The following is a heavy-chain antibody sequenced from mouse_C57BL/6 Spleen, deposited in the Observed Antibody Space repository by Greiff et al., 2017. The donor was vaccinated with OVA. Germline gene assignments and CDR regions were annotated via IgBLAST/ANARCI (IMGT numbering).Heavy chain of an antibody. Sequence: EVQLVESGGGLVQPGGSLSLSCAASGFTFTDYYMSWVRQPPGKALEWLGFIRNKANGYTTEYSASVKGRFTISRDNSQSILYLQMNALRAEDSATYYCARSPRGYAMDYWGQGTSVTVSS. D-gene: IGHD3-1*01. V-gene: IGHV7-3*01. CDR1: GFTFTDYY. CDR3: ARSPRGYAMDY. CDR2: IRNKANGYTT. J-gene: IGHJ4*01.